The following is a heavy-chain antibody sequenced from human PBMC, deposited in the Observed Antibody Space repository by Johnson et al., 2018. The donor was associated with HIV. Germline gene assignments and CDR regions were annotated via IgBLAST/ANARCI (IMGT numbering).Heavy chain of an antibody. Sequence: QVQLVESGGGVVQPGGSLRPSCSASAFPFRSYGMDWVRQAPGKGLEWVAFIRYDGSDKYYVDSVKGRFPISRDNSKNTLYLQMNSLRAEDTAVYYCARDATYYYDSSGYHDAFDIWGQGTMVTVSS. J-gene: IGHJ3*02. CDR2: IRYDGSDK. V-gene: IGHV3-30*02. CDR1: AFPFRSYG. D-gene: IGHD3-22*01. CDR3: ARDATYYYDSSGYHDAFDI.